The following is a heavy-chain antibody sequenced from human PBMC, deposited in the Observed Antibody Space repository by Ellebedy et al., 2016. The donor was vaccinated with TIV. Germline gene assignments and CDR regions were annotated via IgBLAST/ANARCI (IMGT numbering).Heavy chain of an antibody. J-gene: IGHJ4*02. CDR2: IKQDGSEK. CDR1: GFTFRNYW. CDR3: ARDQWLGRAYYFDY. Sequence: GGSLRLSCAASGFTFRNYWMSWVRQAPGKGLEWVANIKQDGSEKYYVDSVEGRFSISRDNAKNSMYLQMNSLRDEDTAVYYCARDQWLGRAYYFDYWGQGTLPTVSS. V-gene: IGHV3-7*01. D-gene: IGHD6-19*01.